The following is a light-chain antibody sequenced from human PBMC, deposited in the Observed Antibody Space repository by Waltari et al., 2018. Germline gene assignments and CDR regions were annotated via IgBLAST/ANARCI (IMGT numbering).Light chain of an antibody. CDR3: TSYASSNSVV. V-gene: IGLV2-8*01. Sequence: QSALPQPPSASGSPGQSVTISCTGTSSDVGVYNYVSWYQQHPGKAPKLMIYEVSKRPSGVPDRFSGSKSGNTASLTVSGLQAEDEADYYCTSYASSNSVVFGGGTKLTVL. CDR1: SSDVGVYNY. CDR2: EVS. J-gene: IGLJ2*01.